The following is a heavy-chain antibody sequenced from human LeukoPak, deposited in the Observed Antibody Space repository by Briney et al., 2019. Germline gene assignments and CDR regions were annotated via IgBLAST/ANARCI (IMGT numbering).Heavy chain of an antibody. J-gene: IGHJ4*02. Sequence: GSLRLPCAASGFNFSSYWMSWVRQAPGKGLEWVANINQDGGKKYYVDSVRGRFAISRDNAENSVYLQMNSLRAEDTALYYCARGGAPDNWGQGTLVTVSS. CDR1: GFNFSSYW. CDR3: ARGGAPDN. D-gene: IGHD1-26*01. CDR2: INQDGGKK. V-gene: IGHV3-7*01.